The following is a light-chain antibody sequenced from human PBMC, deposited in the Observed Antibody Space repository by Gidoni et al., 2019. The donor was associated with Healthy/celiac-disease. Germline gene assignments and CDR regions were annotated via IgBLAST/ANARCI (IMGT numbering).Light chain of an antibody. J-gene: IGKJ1*01. V-gene: IGKV1-39*01. CDR3: QQSYNTPWT. Sequence: DIQMTQSPSSLSASVGDRVTITCRASQSISSYLNWYQQKPGKAPKLLIYAASSLQSGVPSRFSSSGSGADFTLTISSLQPEDFTTYYCQQSYNTPWTFGQGTKVEIK. CDR1: QSISSY. CDR2: AAS.